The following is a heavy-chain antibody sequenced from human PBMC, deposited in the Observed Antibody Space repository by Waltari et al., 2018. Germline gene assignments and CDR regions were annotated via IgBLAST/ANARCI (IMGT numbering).Heavy chain of an antibody. CDR2: ISSSGSTI. J-gene: IGHJ4*02. CDR3: ARVLVTATDY. CDR1: GFTLRSYE. D-gene: IGHD2-21*02. V-gene: IGHV3-48*03. Sequence: EVQLVESGGGLVQPGGSLRLSCAASGFTLRSYEMNWVRQAPGKGLEWVSYISSSGSTIYYADSVKGRFTISRDNAKNSLYLQMNSLRAEDTAVYYCARVLVTATDYWGQGTLVTVSS.